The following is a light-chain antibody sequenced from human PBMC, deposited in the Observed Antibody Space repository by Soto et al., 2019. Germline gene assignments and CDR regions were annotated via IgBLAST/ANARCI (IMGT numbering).Light chain of an antibody. CDR1: QSVSSNY. V-gene: IGKV3-20*01. Sequence: IVLTQSPGTLSLSPGERATLSCRASQSVSSNYLAWYQQKPDQAPRLLIYGASSRATGIPYRFSGSGSGTDFALTISRLEPEDSAVYDCQQYGSSPPYNFGQGTKLEIK. J-gene: IGKJ2*01. CDR2: GAS. CDR3: QQYGSSPPYN.